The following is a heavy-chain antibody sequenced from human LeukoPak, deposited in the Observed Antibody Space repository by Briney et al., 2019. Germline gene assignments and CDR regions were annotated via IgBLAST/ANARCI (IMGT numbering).Heavy chain of an antibody. CDR3: ARVDTAMAGDY. D-gene: IGHD5-18*01. CDR2: IYYSGST. J-gene: IGHJ4*02. Sequence: PSETRSLTCTVSGGSVSSGSYYWSWIRQPPGKGQEWIGYIYYSGSTNYNPSLKSRVTISVDTSKNQFSLKLSSVTAADTAVYYCARVDTAMAGDYWGQGTLVTVSS. CDR1: GGSVSSGSYY. V-gene: IGHV4-61*01.